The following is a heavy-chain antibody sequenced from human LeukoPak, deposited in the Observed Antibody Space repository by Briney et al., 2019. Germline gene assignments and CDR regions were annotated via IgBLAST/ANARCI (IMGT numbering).Heavy chain of an antibody. J-gene: IGHJ4*02. V-gene: IGHV4-4*09. CDR2: IYTSGST. CDR1: GGSISSYY. D-gene: IGHD3-22*01. Sequence: PSETLSLTCTVSGGSISSYYWSWIRQPPGKGLEWIGYIYTSGSTNYNPSLKSRVTISVDTSKNQFSLKLRSVTAADTAVYYCASYYYDSSGYYMYFDYWGQGTLVTVSS. CDR3: ASYYYDSSGYYMYFDY.